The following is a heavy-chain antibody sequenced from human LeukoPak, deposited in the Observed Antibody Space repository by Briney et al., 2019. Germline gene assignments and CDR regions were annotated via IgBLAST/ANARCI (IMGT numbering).Heavy chain of an antibody. CDR2: ISFDGSSE. CDR3: AKAADQYYYSYFYYMDV. J-gene: IGHJ6*03. CDR1: GFTFNSYW. V-gene: IGHV3-30*18. D-gene: IGHD2/OR15-2a*01. Sequence: GGSLRLSCAASGFTFNSYWMHWVRQAPGKGLEWVAVISFDGSSEDYADSVKGRFTISRDNSKNTLYLQMNSLRVEDTAVYYCAKAADQYYYSYFYYMDVWGKGTTVTVSS.